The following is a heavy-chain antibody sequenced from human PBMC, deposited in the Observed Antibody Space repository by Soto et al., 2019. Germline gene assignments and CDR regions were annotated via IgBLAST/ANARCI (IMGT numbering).Heavy chain of an antibody. D-gene: IGHD6-13*01. CDR2: IWYDGSNK. V-gene: IGHV3-33*01. J-gene: IGHJ6*02. Sequence: PGGSLRLSCAASGFTFSSYGMHWVRQAPGKGLEWVAVIWYDGSNKYYADSVKGRFTISRDNSKNTLYLQMNSLRAEDTAVYYCARDLSSSWYRPPLYGMDVWGQGTTVTVSS. CDR3: ARDLSSSWYRPPLYGMDV. CDR1: GFTFSSYG.